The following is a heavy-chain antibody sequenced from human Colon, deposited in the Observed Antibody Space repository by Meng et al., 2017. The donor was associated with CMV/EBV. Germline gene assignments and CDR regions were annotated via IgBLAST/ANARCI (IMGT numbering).Heavy chain of an antibody. Sequence: SGGTFSSYAISWVRQAPRQGLEWMGGIIPILGIANYAQKFQGRVTITADKSTSTAYMELSSLRSEDTAVYYCARDTLGAARLRWFDPWGQGTLVTVSS. D-gene: IGHD6-6*01. CDR3: ARDTLGAARLRWFDP. J-gene: IGHJ5*02. V-gene: IGHV1-69*10. CDR1: GGTFSSYA. CDR2: IIPILGIA.